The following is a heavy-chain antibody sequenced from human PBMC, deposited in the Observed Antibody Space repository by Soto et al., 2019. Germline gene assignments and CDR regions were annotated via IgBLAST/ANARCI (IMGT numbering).Heavy chain of an antibody. J-gene: IGHJ6*02. CDR2: IYPGDSDT. V-gene: IGHV5-51*01. D-gene: IGHD2-15*01. CDR1: GYSFTSYW. CDR3: ARYNCSGGSCYYYYGMDV. Sequence: GESLEISCKGSGYSFTSYWIGWVRQMPGKGLEWMGIIYPGDSDTRYSPSFQGQVTISADKSISTAYLQWSSLKASDTAMYYCARYNCSGGSCYYYYGMDVWGQGTTVTVSS.